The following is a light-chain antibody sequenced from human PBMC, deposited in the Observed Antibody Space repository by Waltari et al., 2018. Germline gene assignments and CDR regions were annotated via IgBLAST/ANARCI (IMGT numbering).Light chain of an antibody. V-gene: IGLV2-8*01. J-gene: IGLJ2*01. CDR1: SSDVGAYNF. CDR2: EVT. CDR3: SSYGGTNNFVL. Sequence: QSALTQPPSASGSPGQSITISCTGTSSDVGAYNFVSWYQQYPGRAPKVLIYEVTQRPSGVPGRFSGAKSGNTASLTVSGLQAADEADYYCSSYGGTNNFVLFGGGTKLTVL.